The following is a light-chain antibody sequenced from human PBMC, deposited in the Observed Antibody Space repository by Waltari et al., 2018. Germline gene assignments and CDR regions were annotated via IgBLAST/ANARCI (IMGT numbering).Light chain of an antibody. Sequence: DIQMTQSPSTLSASVGVRVTITCRASQSVSIWLAWYQQKPGKAPNLLIYKASTLESGVPSRFSGSGSGTEFTLTISSLQPDDFATYYCQQYNSYSRTFGQGTKVEI. J-gene: IGKJ1*01. CDR1: QSVSIW. CDR2: KAS. V-gene: IGKV1-5*03. CDR3: QQYNSYSRT.